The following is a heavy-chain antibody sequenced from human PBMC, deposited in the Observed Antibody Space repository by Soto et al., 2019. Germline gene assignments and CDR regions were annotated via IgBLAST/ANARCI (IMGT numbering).Heavy chain of an antibody. V-gene: IGHV1-3*01. CDR3: ARDPFRIAVAGTLFDY. Sequence: ASVKVSCKASGYTFTIYAMHWVRQAPGQRLEWMGWINAGNGNTKYSQKFQGRVTITRDTSASTAYMELSSLRSEDTAVYYCARDPFRIAVAGTLFDYWGQGTLVTASS. J-gene: IGHJ4*02. CDR1: GYTFTIYA. D-gene: IGHD6-19*01. CDR2: INAGNGNT.